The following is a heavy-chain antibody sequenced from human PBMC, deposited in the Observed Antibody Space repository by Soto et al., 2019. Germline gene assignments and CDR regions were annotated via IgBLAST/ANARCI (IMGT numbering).Heavy chain of an antibody. Sequence: PSETLSLTGTVSGGSVSSGSYYWSWIRQPPGKGLEWIGYIYYSGSTNYNPSLKSRVTISVDTSKNQFSLKLSSVTAADTAVYYCARDRPGSYFDYWGQGTLVTVSS. V-gene: IGHV4-61*01. CDR2: IYYSGST. J-gene: IGHJ4*02. D-gene: IGHD1-26*01. CDR3: ARDRPGSYFDY. CDR1: GGSVSSGSYY.